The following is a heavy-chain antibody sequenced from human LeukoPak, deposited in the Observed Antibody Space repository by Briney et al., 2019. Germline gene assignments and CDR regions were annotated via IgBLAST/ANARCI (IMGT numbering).Heavy chain of an antibody. D-gene: IGHD2-8*02. CDR2: IFPSGGEI. J-gene: IGHJ4*02. CDR1: GFTFSTSA. V-gene: IGHV3-23*01. Sequence: PGGSLRLSCEASGFTFSTSAMIWVRQPPGKGLEWVSSIFPSGGEIQYADSVRGRFTISRDNSKSTLSLQMNSLRAEDTAIYYCATYRQVLLPFESWGQGTLVTVSS. CDR3: ATYRQVLLPFES.